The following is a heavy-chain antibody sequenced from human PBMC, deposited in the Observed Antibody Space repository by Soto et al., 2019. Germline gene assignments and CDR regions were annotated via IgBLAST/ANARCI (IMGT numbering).Heavy chain of an antibody. CDR2: INKEGSEK. Sequence: EAQLVESGGGSVQPGGSLRLSCTASGFTFSNYWMSWVRQAPGKGLEWVANINKEGSEKDYVDSVKGRFTISRDYDKNTPFLQMNSLRAEDTAVYYCARGGQHFRNPLWDNYYYGMDVWGQGTTVTVSS. CDR1: GFTFSNYW. J-gene: IGHJ6*02. D-gene: IGHD3-16*01. CDR3: ARGGQHFRNPLWDNYYYGMDV. V-gene: IGHV3-7*05.